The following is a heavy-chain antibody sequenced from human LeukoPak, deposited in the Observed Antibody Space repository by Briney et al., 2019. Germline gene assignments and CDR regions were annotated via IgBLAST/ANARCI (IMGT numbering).Heavy chain of an antibody. J-gene: IGHJ6*03. V-gene: IGHV3-21*01. Sequence: PGGSLRLSCAASGFTFSSYSMNWVRQAPGKGLEWVSSISSSSSYIYYADSVKGRFTISRDNAKNSLYLQMNSLRAEDTAVYYCAREFSGSYYYYYMDVWGKGTTVTVSS. D-gene: IGHD1-26*01. CDR2: ISSSSSYI. CDR1: GFTFSSYS. CDR3: AREFSGSYYYYYMDV.